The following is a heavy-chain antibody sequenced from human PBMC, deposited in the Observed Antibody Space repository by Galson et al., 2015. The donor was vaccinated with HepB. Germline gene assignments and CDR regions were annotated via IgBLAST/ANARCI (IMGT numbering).Heavy chain of an antibody. CDR1: GDSISSTNW. CDR3: ATSIAASGPWG. Sequence: SETLSLTCAVAGDSISSTNWWTWVRQPPGKGLEWIGNMFRSGSTNYSPSLKSRVTMSLDNSENSFSLRLRSLTAADTAVYYCATSIAASGPWGWGQGTLVTVSS. CDR2: MFRSGST. J-gene: IGHJ4*02. D-gene: IGHD6-13*01. V-gene: IGHV4-4*02.